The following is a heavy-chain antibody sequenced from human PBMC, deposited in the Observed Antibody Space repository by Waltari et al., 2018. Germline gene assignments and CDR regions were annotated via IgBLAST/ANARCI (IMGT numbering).Heavy chain of an antibody. D-gene: IGHD3-10*01. V-gene: IGHV3-21*03. J-gene: IGHJ5*02. Sequence: EERLVESGGGLVKPGGSLRLSCVASGFRFSAYDLNWVRPAPGTGLEWLSSIGGTHSNIFYAESVRGRFTVSRDNSKNSLYLEMSNVRAEDTGLYYCTRDLYGSGGDWFDPWGQGTLVTVSS. CDR3: TRDLYGSGGDWFDP. CDR1: GFRFSAYD. CDR2: IGGTHSNI.